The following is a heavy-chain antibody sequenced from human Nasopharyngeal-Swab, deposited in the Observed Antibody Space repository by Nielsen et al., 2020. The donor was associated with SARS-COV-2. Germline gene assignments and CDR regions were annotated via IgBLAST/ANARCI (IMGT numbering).Heavy chain of an antibody. Sequence: WIRQPPGKGLEWVSAISGSGGSTYYADSVKGRFTISRDNSKNTLYLQMNSLRAEDTAVYYCAKDTHYSSSWYGDYYFDYWGQGTLVTVS. V-gene: IGHV3-23*01. CDR2: ISGSGGST. J-gene: IGHJ4*02. D-gene: IGHD6-13*01. CDR3: AKDTHYSSSWYGDYYFDY.